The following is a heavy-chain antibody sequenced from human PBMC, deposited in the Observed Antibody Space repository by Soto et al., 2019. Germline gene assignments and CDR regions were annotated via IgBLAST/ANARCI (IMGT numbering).Heavy chain of an antibody. J-gene: IGHJ6*02. V-gene: IGHV1-2*04. D-gene: IGHD5-18*01. CDR3: ALSLSGYSYGYYYYYGMDV. CDR2: INPNSGGT. CDR1: GYTFTGYY. Sequence: QVQLVQSGAEVKKPGASVKVSCKASGYTFTGYYMHWVRQAPGQGLEWMGWINPNSGGTNYAQKFQGWVTMTRDTSISTAYMELRRLRSDDTAVYYCALSLSGYSYGYYYYYGMDVWGQGTTVTVSS.